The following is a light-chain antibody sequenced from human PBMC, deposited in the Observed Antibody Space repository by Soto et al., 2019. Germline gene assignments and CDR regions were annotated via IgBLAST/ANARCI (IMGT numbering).Light chain of an antibody. J-gene: IGLJ1*01. V-gene: IGLV2-14*01. Sequence: QSALTQPASVSGSPGQSITISCTGTSSDVGGYNYVSWYQQHPGKAPKLMIYHVSNRPSGVSNRFSGSKSGNTASLTISGLQAEDGADYYCSSYTSSSTLLYVFGTGTKVTVL. CDR3: SSYTSSSTLLYV. CDR1: SSDVGGYNY. CDR2: HVS.